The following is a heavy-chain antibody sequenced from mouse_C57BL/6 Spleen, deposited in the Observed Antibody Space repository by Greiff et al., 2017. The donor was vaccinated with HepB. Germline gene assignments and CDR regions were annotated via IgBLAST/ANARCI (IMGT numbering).Heavy chain of an antibody. J-gene: IGHJ2*01. D-gene: IGHD1-1*01. CDR1: GFTFSDYY. CDR2: INYDGSST. Sequence: EVQVVESEGGLVQPGSSMKLSCTASGFTFSDYYMAWVRQVPEKGLEWVANINYDGSSTYYLDSLKSRFIISRDNAKNILYLQMSSLKSEDTATYYCARGDYYGSSYNFDYWGQGTTLTVSS. CDR3: ARGDYYGSSYNFDY. V-gene: IGHV5-16*01.